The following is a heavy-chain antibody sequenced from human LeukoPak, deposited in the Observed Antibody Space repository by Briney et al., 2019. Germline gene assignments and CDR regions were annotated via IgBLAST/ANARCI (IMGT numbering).Heavy chain of an antibody. CDR1: GGSFEHYF. V-gene: IGHV4-59*01. D-gene: IGHD5-18*01. CDR2: VYYTGST. Sequence: PSETLSLTCTVSGGSFEHYFWSWIRQPPGKGLEFIGYVYYTGSTDHSPPHKSRLPLSADTSKNQFSLKLRSVTAADTAVYYCASHRRSHGAEYWGQGTLVTVSS. CDR3: ASHRRSHGAEY. J-gene: IGHJ4*02.